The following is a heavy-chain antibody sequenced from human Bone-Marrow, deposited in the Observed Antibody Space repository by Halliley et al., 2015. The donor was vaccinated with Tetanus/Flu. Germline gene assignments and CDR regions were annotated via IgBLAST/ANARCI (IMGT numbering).Heavy chain of an antibody. J-gene: IGHJ4*02. Sequence: PGKGLGWIGYVYDSGGPKYNPSLKSRVTISRDTSKNRSSLNLTSVTAADTAVYYCVTGKGWLPDYWGQGTLVIVSS. D-gene: IGHD5-12*01. V-gene: IGHV4-59*13. CDR2: VYDSGGP. CDR3: VTGKGWLPDY.